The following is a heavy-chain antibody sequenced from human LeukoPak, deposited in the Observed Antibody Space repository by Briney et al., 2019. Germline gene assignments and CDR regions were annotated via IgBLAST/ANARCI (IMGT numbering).Heavy chain of an antibody. J-gene: IGHJ4*02. CDR1: GGSISSYY. Sequence: TASETLSLTCTVSGGSISSYYWSWIRQPAGKGLEWIGRIYTSGSTNDNPSLKSRVTMSVDTSKNQFSLKLSSVTAADTAVYYCVSSSILLGASLGWGQGTLVTVSS. V-gene: IGHV4-4*07. CDR2: IYTSGST. D-gene: IGHD3-16*01. CDR3: VSSSILLGASLG.